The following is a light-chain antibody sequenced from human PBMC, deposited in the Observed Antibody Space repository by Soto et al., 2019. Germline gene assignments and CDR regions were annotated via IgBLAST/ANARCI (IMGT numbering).Light chain of an antibody. V-gene: IGKV1-5*03. J-gene: IGKJ4*01. CDR1: QTLSSW. Sequence: IQLTQSPSTLSGSVGDRVTITCRASQTLSSWLAWYQQKPGKAPKLLIYKASTLKSGVPARFSGSGSGTEFTLTISSLQPEDFAAYYCQQSNSFPRTFGGGTKVDIK. CDR2: KAS. CDR3: QQSNSFPRT.